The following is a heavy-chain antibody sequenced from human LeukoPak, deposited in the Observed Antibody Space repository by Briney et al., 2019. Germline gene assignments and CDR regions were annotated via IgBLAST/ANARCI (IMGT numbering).Heavy chain of an antibody. D-gene: IGHD6-6*01. CDR3: AREAYSSSEGSDP. Sequence: PGGSLRLSCAASGFTFSSYSMNWVRQAPGKGLEWVSYISSSSSTIYYADSVKGRFTISRDNAKNSLYLQMNSLRAEDTAVYYCAREAYSSSEGSDPWGQGTLVTVSS. V-gene: IGHV3-48*01. CDR2: ISSSSSTI. J-gene: IGHJ5*02. CDR1: GFTFSSYS.